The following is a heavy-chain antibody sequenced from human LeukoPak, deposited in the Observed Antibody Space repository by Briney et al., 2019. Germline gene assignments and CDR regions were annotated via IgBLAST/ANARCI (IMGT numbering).Heavy chain of an antibody. Sequence: GGSLRLSCAASGFTSSSYAMHWVRQAPGKGLEWVAVISYDGSNKYYADSVKGRFTISRDNSKNTLYLQMNSLRAEDTAVYYCAREGIAAAGTTFDPWGQGTLVTVPS. CDR3: AREGIAAAGTTFDP. J-gene: IGHJ5*02. V-gene: IGHV3-30-3*01. D-gene: IGHD6-13*01. CDR2: ISYDGSNK. CDR1: GFTSSSYA.